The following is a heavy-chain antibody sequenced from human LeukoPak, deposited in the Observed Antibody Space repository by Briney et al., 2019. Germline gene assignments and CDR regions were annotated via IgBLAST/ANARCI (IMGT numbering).Heavy chain of an antibody. J-gene: IGHJ4*02. V-gene: IGHV4-39*01. Sequence: PAETQSLTCTVSGPFISISTDDWGWLRRPGGRGLEWFESIYYSRSTYYKPTVKSRYTKTVHTSKSPFVPNLTAATSAASTVAXXXXXXXAXNXGANFDXWGQGTLVTVSS. CDR3: XXXXXAXNXGANFDX. CDR2: IYYSRST. CDR1: GPFISISTDD.